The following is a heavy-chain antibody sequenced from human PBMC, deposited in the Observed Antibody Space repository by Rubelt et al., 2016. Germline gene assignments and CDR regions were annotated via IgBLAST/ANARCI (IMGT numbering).Heavy chain of an antibody. J-gene: IGHJ2*01. CDR1: NGSIRGYY. V-gene: IGHV4-59*08. CDR2: IYYSGTT. Sequence: QVQLQESGPGLVKPPETLSLTCTVSNGSIRGYYWSWIRQPPGKGLEWLGYIYYSGTTNYKPSFRSRVTLSVDTSKNQFSLKLCSVTAADTAVYYCAKHSYWYFDLWGRGTLVTVSS. CDR3: AKHSYWYFDL.